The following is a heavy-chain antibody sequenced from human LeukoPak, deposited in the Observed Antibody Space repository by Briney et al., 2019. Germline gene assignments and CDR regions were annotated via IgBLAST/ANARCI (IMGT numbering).Heavy chain of an antibody. Sequence: PGGSLRLSCAASGFTFSHYSMNWVRQAPGKGLEWLSYISSGSSTIYYADSVEGRFTISRDSAKNSLYLQMNSLRDEDTAVYYCARGETARVDYWGQGILVTVSS. J-gene: IGHJ4*02. CDR1: GFTFSHYS. D-gene: IGHD3-16*01. CDR2: ISSGSSTI. V-gene: IGHV3-48*02. CDR3: ARGETARVDY.